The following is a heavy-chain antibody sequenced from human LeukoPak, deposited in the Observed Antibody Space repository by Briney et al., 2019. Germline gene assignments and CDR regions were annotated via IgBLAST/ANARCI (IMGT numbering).Heavy chain of an antibody. Sequence: GGSLRLSCAASGFTFSSYAMSWVRQAPGKGLEWVLYISSSGGNIYYADSVKGRFTISRDNAKNSLSLEMNSLRVEDTGVYYCARGTTGTTVAYGYSLDSWGQGTLVTVSS. D-gene: IGHD1-7*01. CDR2: ISSSGGNI. V-gene: IGHV3-48*03. CDR1: GFTFSSYA. CDR3: ARGTTGTTVAYGYSLDS. J-gene: IGHJ4*02.